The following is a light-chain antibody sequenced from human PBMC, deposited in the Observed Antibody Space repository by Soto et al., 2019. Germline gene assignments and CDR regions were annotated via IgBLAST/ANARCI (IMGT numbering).Light chain of an antibody. V-gene: IGLV2-8*01. CDR3: SSYTSSSAGV. CDR2: EVS. Sequence: QSALTQPPSASGSPGQSVTISCTGTSSGVGGYNYVSWYRQHPGKAPKLMTYEVSKRPSGVPDRFSGSKSGNTASLTVSGLQAEDEADYYFSSYTSSSAGVFGGGTKLTVL. J-gene: IGLJ3*02. CDR1: SSGVGGYNY.